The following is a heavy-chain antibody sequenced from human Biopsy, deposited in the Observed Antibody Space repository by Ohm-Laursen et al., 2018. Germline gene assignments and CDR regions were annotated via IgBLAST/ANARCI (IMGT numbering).Heavy chain of an antibody. D-gene: IGHD3-22*01. CDR1: GGSFNGYF. V-gene: IGHV4-34*01. CDR3: AREPPSYSYDGSGISDGFDI. Sequence: SDTLSLTCAVYGGSFNGYFWSWIRQPPGKGLEWIGDITQSGSTNYSPSLKSRVIMSVDTSKTQFSLSLSSVTAADTAVYYCAREPPSYSYDGSGISDGFDIWGQGTMVTVSS. CDR2: ITQSGST. J-gene: IGHJ3*02.